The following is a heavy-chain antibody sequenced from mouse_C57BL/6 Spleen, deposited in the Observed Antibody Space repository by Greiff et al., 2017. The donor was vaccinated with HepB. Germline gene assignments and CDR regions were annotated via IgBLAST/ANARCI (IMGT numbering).Heavy chain of an antibody. CDR2: IHPSDSDT. Sequence: VQLQQPGAELVKPGASVKVSCKASGYTFTSYWMHWVKQRPGQGLEWIGRIHPSDSDTNYNQKFKGKATLTVDKSSSTSYLQLSILTSDDSAVYYCASITTVVAKGGYYFDYWGQGTTLTVSS. J-gene: IGHJ2*01. CDR3: ASITTVVAKGGYYFDY. CDR1: GYTFTSYW. D-gene: IGHD1-1*01. V-gene: IGHV1-74*01.